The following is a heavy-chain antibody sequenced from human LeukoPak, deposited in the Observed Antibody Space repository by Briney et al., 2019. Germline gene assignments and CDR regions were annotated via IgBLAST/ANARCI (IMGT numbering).Heavy chain of an antibody. V-gene: IGHV3-7*01. J-gene: IGHJ4*02. CDR2: IKQDGSDK. Sequence: TGGSLRLSCAASGFSISNYWMSWVRQAPGKGLEWVANIKQDGSDKYYVDSVKGRFTISRDNAKNTLYLQMNSLRAEDTAVYYCAKVLSSSWGYFDYWGQGTLVTVSS. CDR1: GFSISNYW. D-gene: IGHD6-13*01. CDR3: AKVLSSSWGYFDY.